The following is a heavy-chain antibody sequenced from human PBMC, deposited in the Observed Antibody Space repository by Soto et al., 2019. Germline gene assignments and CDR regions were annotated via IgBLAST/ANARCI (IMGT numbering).Heavy chain of an antibody. D-gene: IGHD1-26*01. V-gene: IGHV3-23*04. J-gene: IGHJ4*02. CDR1: GFIFSNYV. CDR2: ISDSGGTS. CDR3: AKRPRALLTFDY. Sequence: EVQLVDSGGGMVQPGGSLRLSCAASGFIFSNYVMSWVRQAPGKRLEWVSSISDSGGTSYYADSVKGRFTISRDNSTNTLYLQMNSLRAEDTAIYYCAKRPRALLTFDYWGQGTLVSVSS.